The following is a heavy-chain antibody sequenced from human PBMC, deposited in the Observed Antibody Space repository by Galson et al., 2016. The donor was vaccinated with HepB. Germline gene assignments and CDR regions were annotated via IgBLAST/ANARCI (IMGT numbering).Heavy chain of an antibody. J-gene: IGHJ4*02. D-gene: IGHD6-19*01. Sequence: SLRLSCAASGFTFSSYGIHWVRQAPGKGLEWVAVIAHDGGKTYYGNSVKGRFTISRDNTKDTLDLQMNNLTTEETGVYYCAPKIEGGGETWPVTDYWGQGTLVIVSS. CDR1: GFTFSSYG. V-gene: IGHV3-30*19. CDR2: IAHDGGKT. CDR3: APKIEGGGETWPVTDY.